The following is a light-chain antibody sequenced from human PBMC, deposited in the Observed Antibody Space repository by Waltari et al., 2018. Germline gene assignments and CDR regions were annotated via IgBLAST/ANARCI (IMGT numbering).Light chain of an antibody. Sequence: QSALTQPASVSGSPGQSITISCPGTSSDVGGYNYVPWYQQHPGKAPKLMIYDVSNRPSGVSNRFSGSKSGNTASLTISGLQAEDEAEYYCSSYTSSSTLGVFGGGTKLTVL. V-gene: IGLV2-14*01. J-gene: IGLJ3*02. CDR3: SSYTSSSTLGV. CDR1: SSDVGGYNY. CDR2: DVS.